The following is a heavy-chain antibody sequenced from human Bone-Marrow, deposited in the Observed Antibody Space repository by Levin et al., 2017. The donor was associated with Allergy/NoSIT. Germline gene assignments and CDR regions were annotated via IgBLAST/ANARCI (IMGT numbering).Heavy chain of an antibody. CDR2: ISSSETSI. J-gene: IGHJ4*02. CDR3: ATTRFTVTNNPFDY. CDR1: GFPFDKTS. D-gene: IGHD4-17*01. Sequence: GGSLRLSCAASGFPFDKTSMNWVRLAPGRGLEWVSSISSSETSIHYAESVRGRFTISRDNAKNSVYLQMDSLGAEDTALYFCATTRFTVTNNPFDYWGQGTLVTVSS. V-gene: IGHV3-21*01.